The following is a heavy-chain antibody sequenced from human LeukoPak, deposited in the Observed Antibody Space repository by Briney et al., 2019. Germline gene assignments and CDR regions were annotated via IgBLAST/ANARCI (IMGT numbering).Heavy chain of an antibody. CDR2: ISGSGGST. CDR3: AKDWRSGYGNPAEYYFDY. V-gene: IGHV3-23*01. D-gene: IGHD3-3*01. J-gene: IGHJ4*02. Sequence: PGGSLRLSCAASGFTFSSYAMSWVRQAPGKGLEWVSAISGSGGSTYYADSVKGRFTISRDNSKNTLYLQMTSLRAEDTAVYYCAKDWRSGYGNPAEYYFDYWGQGTLVTVSS. CDR1: GFTFSSYA.